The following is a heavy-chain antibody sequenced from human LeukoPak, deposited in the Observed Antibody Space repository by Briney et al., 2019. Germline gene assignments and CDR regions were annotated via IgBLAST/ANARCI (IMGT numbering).Heavy chain of an antibody. J-gene: IGHJ6*03. V-gene: IGHV4-39*01. CDR1: GGSISSSTFY. Sequence: SETLSLTCTVSGGSISSSTFYWGWIRQPPGKGLEWIGSIYYSGSTYYNPSLKSRVTISVDTSKNQFSLKLSSVTAADTAVYYCASQPMVRGVISGRYMDVWGKGTTVTISS. CDR2: IYYSGST. CDR3: ASQPMVRGVISGRYMDV. D-gene: IGHD3-10*01.